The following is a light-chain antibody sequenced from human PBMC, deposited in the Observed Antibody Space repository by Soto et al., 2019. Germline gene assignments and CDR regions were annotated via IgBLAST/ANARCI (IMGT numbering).Light chain of an antibody. CDR3: QHRSNWPPEIT. V-gene: IGKV3-11*01. Sequence: EVVLTQSPATLSLSPGERVTLSCRASQSVTTYLVWYQQKPGQAPRLLIYDASSRATAIPARFSGTGSGTDFTLTISSLEPEDSGVYYCQHRSNWPPEITFGGGTKVDIK. CDR2: DAS. CDR1: QSVTTY. J-gene: IGKJ4*01.